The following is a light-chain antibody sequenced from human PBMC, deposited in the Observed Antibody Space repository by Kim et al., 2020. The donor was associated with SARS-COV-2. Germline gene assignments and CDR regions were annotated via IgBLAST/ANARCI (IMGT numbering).Light chain of an antibody. V-gene: IGLV1-40*01. CDR1: SSNIGAGYN. Sequence: QSVLTQPPSVSGAPGLKVSISCTGSSSNIGAGYNVHWYQQFPGVAPKLLIYGSTNRPSGVPDRFSGSKSGTSASLVITGLQAADEADYYCQSYDKSLSGWVFGGGTQLTVL. CDR3: QSYDKSLSGWV. J-gene: IGLJ3*02. CDR2: GST.